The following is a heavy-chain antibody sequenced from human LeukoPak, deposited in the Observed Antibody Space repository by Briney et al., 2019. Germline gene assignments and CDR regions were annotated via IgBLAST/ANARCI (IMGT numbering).Heavy chain of an antibody. CDR3: AAIVGATFYY. CDR1: GYTFTSYD. CDR2: MNPNSGNT. J-gene: IGHJ4*02. Sequence: ASVKVSCKASGYTFTSYDINWVRQATGQGLEWMGWMNPNSGNTGYAQKFQGRVTITRNTSISTAYMELRSLRSEDRAVYYCAAIVGATFYYWGQGTLVTVSS. D-gene: IGHD1-26*01. V-gene: IGHV1-8*01.